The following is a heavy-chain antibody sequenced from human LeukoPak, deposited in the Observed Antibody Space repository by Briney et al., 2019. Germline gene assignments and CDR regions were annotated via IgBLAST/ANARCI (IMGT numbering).Heavy chain of an antibody. CDR2: IYYSGST. CDR3: ARDGYQSGFDY. J-gene: IGHJ4*02. Sequence: SETLSLTCTVSGGSISSNTYYWGWIRQPPGKGLEWIGSIYYSGSTYYNPSLKSRVTISVDTSKNQFSLKLSSLTAADTAVYYCARDGYQSGFDYWGQGTLVTVSS. CDR1: GGSISSNTYY. D-gene: IGHD5-12*01. V-gene: IGHV4-39*07.